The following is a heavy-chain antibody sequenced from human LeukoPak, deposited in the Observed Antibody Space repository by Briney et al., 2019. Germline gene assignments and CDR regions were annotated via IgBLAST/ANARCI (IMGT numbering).Heavy chain of an antibody. Sequence: PSETLSLTCTVSGGSISSGGYYRSWIRQHPGKGLEWIGYIYYSGSTYYNPSLKSRVTISVDTSKNQFSLKLSSVTAADTAVYYCARAYCGGDCYSDYFDYWGQGTLVTVSS. J-gene: IGHJ4*02. CDR3: ARAYCGGDCYSDYFDY. CDR2: IYYSGST. V-gene: IGHV4-31*03. CDR1: GGSISSGGYY. D-gene: IGHD2-21*02.